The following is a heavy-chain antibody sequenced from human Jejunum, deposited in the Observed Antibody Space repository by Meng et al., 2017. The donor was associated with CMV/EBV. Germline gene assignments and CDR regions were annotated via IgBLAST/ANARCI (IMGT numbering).Heavy chain of an antibody. V-gene: IGHV3-21*01. Sequence: CAASGLTFRTYTMNWVRQAQGKGLEWVSSITSSSTYIYYADSVKGRFTISRDNAKNSLYLQMNSLRAEDTAVYYCARDYRTGDGSGWGQGTLVTVSS. J-gene: IGHJ4*02. D-gene: IGHD2-21*02. CDR1: GLTFRTYT. CDR3: ARDYRTGDGSG. CDR2: ITSSSTYI.